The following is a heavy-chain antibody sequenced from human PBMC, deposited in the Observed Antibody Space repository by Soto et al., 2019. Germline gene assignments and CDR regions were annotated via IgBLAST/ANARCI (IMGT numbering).Heavy chain of an antibody. Sequence: ASVKVSCKASGYTFTGYYMHWVRQAPGQGLERMGWINPNSGGTNYAQKFQGWVTMTRDTSISTAYMELSRLRSDDTAVYYCARAPDSSSTGYFDYWGQGTLVTVSS. CDR2: INPNSGGT. CDR1: GYTFTGYY. CDR3: ARAPDSSSTGYFDY. V-gene: IGHV1-2*04. J-gene: IGHJ4*02. D-gene: IGHD6-6*01.